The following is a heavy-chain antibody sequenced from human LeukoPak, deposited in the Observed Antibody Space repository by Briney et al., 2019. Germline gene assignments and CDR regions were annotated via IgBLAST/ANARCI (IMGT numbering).Heavy chain of an antibody. V-gene: IGHV1-69*13. J-gene: IGHJ6*02. Sequence: SVKVSCKASGYTFTSYAISWVRQAPGQGLEWMGGIIPIFGTANYAQKFQGRVTITADESTSTAYMELSSLRSEDTAVYYCASMVRGPTTLYYGVDVWGQGTTVTVSS. CDR1: GYTFTSYA. CDR2: IIPIFGTA. CDR3: ASMVRGPTTLYYGVDV. D-gene: IGHD3-10*01.